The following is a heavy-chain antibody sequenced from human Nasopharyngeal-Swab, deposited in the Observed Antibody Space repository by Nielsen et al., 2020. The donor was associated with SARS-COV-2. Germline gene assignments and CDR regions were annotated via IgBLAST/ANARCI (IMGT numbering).Heavy chain of an antibody. CDR2: IDPSDSYT. CDR3: ARRGGTAGSDAFDI. Sequence: VRQMPGKDLEWKGRIDPSDSYTNYSPSFQGHVTISADKSISTAYLQWSSLKASDTAMYYCARRGGTAGSDAFDIWGQGTMVTVSS. V-gene: IGHV5-10-1*01. D-gene: IGHD6-13*01. J-gene: IGHJ3*02.